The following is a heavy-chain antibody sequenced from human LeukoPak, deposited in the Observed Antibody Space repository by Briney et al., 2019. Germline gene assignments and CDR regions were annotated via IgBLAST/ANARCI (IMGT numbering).Heavy chain of an antibody. Sequence: ASVKVSCKASGYKFTNFGISWVRQTPGQGLEWMGWVSGYLKDANSAQKFYVKNTKYAERFHDRVTMTADTSTSTAYMELSSLKFDDTAVYFCARDLPVVALVMDYWGQGTLITVSS. J-gene: IGHJ4*02. V-gene: IGHV1-18*01. CDR1: GYKFTNFG. CDR2: VSGYLKDANSAQKFYVKNT. D-gene: IGHD2-15*01. CDR3: ARDLPVVALVMDY.